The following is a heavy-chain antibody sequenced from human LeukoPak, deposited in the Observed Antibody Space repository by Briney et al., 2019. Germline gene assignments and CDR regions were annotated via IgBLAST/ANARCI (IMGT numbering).Heavy chain of an antibody. CDR3: ARDAMDIVVVTAAIYYYYYMDV. Sequence: GGSLRLSCAASGFTFSSYSMNWVRQAPGKGLEWVSSISSSSSYIYYADSVKGRFTISRDNAKNSLYLQMNSLRAEDTAVYYCARDAMDIVVVTAAIYYYYYMDVWGKGTTVTISS. D-gene: IGHD2-2*03. V-gene: IGHV3-21*01. J-gene: IGHJ6*03. CDR1: GFTFSSYS. CDR2: ISSSSSYI.